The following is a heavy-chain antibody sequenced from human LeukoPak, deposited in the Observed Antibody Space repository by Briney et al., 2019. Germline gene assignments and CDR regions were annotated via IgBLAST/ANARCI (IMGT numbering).Heavy chain of an antibody. D-gene: IGHD3-10*01. CDR2: ISYDGSNK. V-gene: IGHV3-30*18. CDR1: GFTFSSYG. CDR3: AKDHSFGYYGSGRHAYFDY. Sequence: GGSLRLSCAASGFTFSSYGMHWVRQAPGKGLEWVAVISYDGSNKYYADSVKGRFTISRDNSKNTLYLQMNSLRAEDTAVYYCAKDHSFGYYGSGRHAYFDYWGQGTLVTVSS. J-gene: IGHJ4*02.